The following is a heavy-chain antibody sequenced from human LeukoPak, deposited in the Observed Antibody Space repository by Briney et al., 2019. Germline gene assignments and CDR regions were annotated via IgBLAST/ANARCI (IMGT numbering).Heavy chain of an antibody. V-gene: IGHV3-21*01. CDR2: ISSSSSYI. Sequence: GGSLRLSCAASGFTFSNYWMNWVRQAPGKGLEWVSSISSSSSYIYYADSVKGRFTISRDNAKNSLYLQMNSLRAEDTAVYYCARREAVSSGYSFDYWGQGTLVTVSS. D-gene: IGHD3-22*01. CDR3: ARREAVSSGYSFDY. CDR1: GFTFSNYW. J-gene: IGHJ4*02.